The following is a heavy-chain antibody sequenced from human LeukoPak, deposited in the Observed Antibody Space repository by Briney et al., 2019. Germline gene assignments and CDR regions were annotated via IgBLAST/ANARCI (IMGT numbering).Heavy chain of an antibody. J-gene: IGHJ3*02. CDR3: ARQYYDFWSGYRKNAFDI. CDR1: GYTFSAHW. CDR2: VYPGDSDT. D-gene: IGHD3-3*01. Sequence: GESLKISCKVSGYTFSAHWIGWVRQMPGKGLEWMGIVYPGDSDTRYSPSFQGQATISADKSISTAYLQWSSLKASDTAMYYCARQYYDFWSGYRKNAFDIWGQGTMVTVSS. V-gene: IGHV5-51*01.